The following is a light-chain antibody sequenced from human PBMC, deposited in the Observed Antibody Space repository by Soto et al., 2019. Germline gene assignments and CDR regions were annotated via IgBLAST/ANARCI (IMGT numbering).Light chain of an antibody. Sequence: DIPMSQSPSTLSPSVGDRVTISCRASQSISNWLAWYQQKPGEAPELLIYRASNLQSGVPSRFSGSASGTEFNLTISSLQTDDFATYYWQEYQRVPHSCGRGTKLEI. V-gene: IGKV1-5*03. CDR3: QEYQRVPHS. J-gene: IGKJ2*01. CDR1: QSISNW. CDR2: RAS.